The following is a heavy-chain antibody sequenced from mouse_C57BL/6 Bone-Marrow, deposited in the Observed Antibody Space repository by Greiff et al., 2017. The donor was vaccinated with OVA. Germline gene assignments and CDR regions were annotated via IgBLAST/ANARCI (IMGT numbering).Heavy chain of an antibody. CDR1: GYTFTSYW. Sequence: QVQLQQPGAELVKPGASVKLSCKASGYTFTSYWMQWVKQRPGQGLEWIGEIDPSDSYTNYNQKFKGKATLTVDTSSSTAYMQLSSLTSEDSAVYYCARGFLPFYWGQGTTLTVSS. J-gene: IGHJ2*01. V-gene: IGHV1-50*01. CDR2: IDPSDSYT. CDR3: ARGFLPFY.